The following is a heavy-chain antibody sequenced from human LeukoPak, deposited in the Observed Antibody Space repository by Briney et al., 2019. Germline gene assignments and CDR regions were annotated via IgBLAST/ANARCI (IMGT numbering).Heavy chain of an antibody. J-gene: IGHJ4*02. CDR1: GYIFTGYY. D-gene: IGHD2-15*01. CDR3: ASAISLVVPGFDY. V-gene: IGHV1-2*02. CDR2: INPYSGGT. Sequence: ASVKVSCKASGYIFTGYYMHWVRQAPGQGLEWMGWINPYSGGTNYAQKFQGRVTMTRDTSISTAYIELSRLRSDDTAVYYCASAISLVVPGFDYWGQGTLVTVSS.